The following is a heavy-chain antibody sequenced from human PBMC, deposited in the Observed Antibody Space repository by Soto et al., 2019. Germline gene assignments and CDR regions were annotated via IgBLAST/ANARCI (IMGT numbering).Heavy chain of an antibody. V-gene: IGHV3-30*18. D-gene: IGHD6-6*01. CDR3: AKDLSVRQLAARYYYGMDV. CDR2: ISYDGSNK. Sequence: GSLRLSCAASGFTFSTYAMNWVRQAPGKGLEWVAVISYDGSNKYYADSVKGRFTISRDNSKNTLYLQMNSLRAEDTAVYYCAKDLSVRQLAARYYYGMDVWGQGTTVTVSS. CDR1: GFTFSTYA. J-gene: IGHJ6*02.